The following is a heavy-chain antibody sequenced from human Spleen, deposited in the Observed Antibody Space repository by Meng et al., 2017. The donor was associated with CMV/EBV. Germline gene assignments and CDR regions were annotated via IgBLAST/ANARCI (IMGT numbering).Heavy chain of an antibody. V-gene: IGHV3-21*01. CDR3: AREDSSSWYFDL. J-gene: IGHJ2*01. CDR1: GFTFSSNS. D-gene: IGHD6-13*01. Sequence: SCAASGFTFSSNSMNWVRQAPREGLEWITYVGSSSSYVYYANSVKNRFTISRNNAKNSLYLQMNSLRAEDTAVYYCAREDSSSWYFDLWGRGTLVTVSS. CDR2: VGSSSSYV.